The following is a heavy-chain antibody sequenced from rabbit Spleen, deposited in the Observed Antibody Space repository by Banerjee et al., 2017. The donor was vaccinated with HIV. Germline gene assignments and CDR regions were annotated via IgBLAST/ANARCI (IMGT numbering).Heavy chain of an antibody. CDR2: IAGSSSGFT. J-gene: IGHJ6*01. Sequence: QEQLKETGGGLVTPGGNLTLTCTASGFDINSYRMSWVRQAPGKGLEWIGYIAGSSSGFTYSATWAKGRFTCSKTSSTTVTLQMTSLTAADTATYFCARDAGTSFSTYGMDLWGPGTLVTVS. CDR1: GFDINSYR. D-gene: IGHD4-2*01. CDR3: ARDAGTSFSTYGMDL. V-gene: IGHV1S45*01.